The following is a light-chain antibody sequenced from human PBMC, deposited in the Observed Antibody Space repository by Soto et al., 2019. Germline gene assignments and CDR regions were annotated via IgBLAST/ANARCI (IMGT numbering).Light chain of an antibody. V-gene: IGLV1-40*01. CDR1: RSNVGRNS. CDR3: QSYDSSLSGDV. Sequence: QSVVTQPPSASQTPGQRVTISCSGSRSNVGRNSVSWYQHVPGTAPKLLIYGNSNRPSGVPDRFSGSKSGTSASLAITGLQAEDEADYYCQSYDSSLSGDVFGTGTKLTVL. CDR2: GNS. J-gene: IGLJ1*01.